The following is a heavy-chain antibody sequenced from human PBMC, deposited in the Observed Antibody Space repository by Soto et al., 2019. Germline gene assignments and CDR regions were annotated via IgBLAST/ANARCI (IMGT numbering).Heavy chain of an antibody. CDR1: GDSISSRTFY. J-gene: IGHJ6*02. Sequence: SETLSLTCNVSGDSISSRTFYWGWIRQAPGKGLQWIGSIYYTGSAYYNPSLRSRATVSVHTSTNQFSLRLTSVTAADTAVYYCARGKLQYLYFGMDVWGRGTTVTVSS. CDR2: IYYTGSA. CDR3: ARGKLQYLYFGMDV. D-gene: IGHD4-4*01. V-gene: IGHV4-39*01.